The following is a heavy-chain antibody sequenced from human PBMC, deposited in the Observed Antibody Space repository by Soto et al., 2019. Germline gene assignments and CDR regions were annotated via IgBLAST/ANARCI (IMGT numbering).Heavy chain of an antibody. Sequence: EVQVLESGGNLVQPGGSLRLTCAFSGFTFSTSSMNWVRQAPGKGLEWVSSISGSGDVTLYADSVKGRFTTSRDNSESTVYLQMNSLRVEDTAIYHCARGWAASIAAAFDIWGPGTMVTVSS. CDR1: GFTFSTSS. V-gene: IGHV3-23*01. D-gene: IGHD6-25*01. CDR2: ISGSGDVT. CDR3: ARGWAASIAAAFDI. J-gene: IGHJ3*02.